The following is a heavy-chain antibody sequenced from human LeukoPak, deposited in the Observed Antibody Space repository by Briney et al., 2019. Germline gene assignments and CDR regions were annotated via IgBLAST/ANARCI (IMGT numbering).Heavy chain of an antibody. Sequence: SETLSLTCAVSGGSISSGGYYWSWIRQHPGKGLEWIGYIYYSGSTYYNPSLKSRVTISVDTSKNQFSLKLSSVTAADTAVYYCARARLSSAWTTYYYDSVYAFDIWGQGTMVTVSS. CDR3: ARARLSSAWTTYYYDSVYAFDI. CDR1: GGSISSGGYY. J-gene: IGHJ3*02. CDR2: IYYSGST. V-gene: IGHV4-31*11. D-gene: IGHD3-22*01.